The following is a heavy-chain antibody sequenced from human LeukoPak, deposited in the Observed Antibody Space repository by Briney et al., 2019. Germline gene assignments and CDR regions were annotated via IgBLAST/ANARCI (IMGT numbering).Heavy chain of an antibody. Sequence: ASVKVSCKASGYTFTGYYMHWVRQAPGQGLEWMGRINPNSGGTNYAQKFQGRVTMTRDTSISTAYMELSRLRSDDTAVYYCARDPLYSGSYSPDCWGQGTLVTVSS. V-gene: IGHV1-2*06. CDR2: INPNSGGT. CDR3: ARDPLYSGSYSPDC. J-gene: IGHJ4*02. CDR1: GYTFTGYY. D-gene: IGHD1-26*01.